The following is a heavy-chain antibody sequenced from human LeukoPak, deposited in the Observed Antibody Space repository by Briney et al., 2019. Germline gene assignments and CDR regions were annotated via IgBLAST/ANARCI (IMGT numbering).Heavy chain of an antibody. CDR2: IYYSGST. V-gene: IGHV4-59*08. CDR3: ARAYSSSWYFNWFDP. Sequence: SETLSLTCTVSGGSISSYYWSWIRQPPGKGLEWIGYIYYSGSTNYNPPLKTRVTISVDTSKNQFSLKLSSVTAADTAVYFCARAYSSSWYFNWFDPWGQGTLVTVSS. D-gene: IGHD6-13*01. CDR1: GGSISSYY. J-gene: IGHJ5*02.